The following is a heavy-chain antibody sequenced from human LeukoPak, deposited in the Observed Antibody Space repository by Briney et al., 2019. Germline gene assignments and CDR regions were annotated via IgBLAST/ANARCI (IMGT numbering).Heavy chain of an antibody. CDR2: TRYVGRDK. CDR3: AKDGVLYYASWSVYSPSYFYMDV. Sequence: GGSLNPSCEALGSISDIYGMYWAGKPQGKGLEWVQFTRYVGRDKYYADSVKGRFTISRDNSKNTLYLQMNSLRVEDTAVYYCAKDGVLYYASWSVYSPSYFYMDVWGKGTTVTVSS. D-gene: IGHD3-3*01. V-gene: IGHV3-30*02. J-gene: IGHJ6*03. CDR1: GSISDIYG.